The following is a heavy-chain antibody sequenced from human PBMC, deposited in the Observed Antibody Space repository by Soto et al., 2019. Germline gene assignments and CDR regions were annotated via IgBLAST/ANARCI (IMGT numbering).Heavy chain of an antibody. D-gene: IGHD3-3*01. V-gene: IGHV3-21*01. J-gene: IGHJ5*02. CDR2: ISSSSSYI. CDR3: ARAGAYFWSGYSISWFDP. Sequence: GGSLRLSCAASGFTFSSYSMNWVRQAPGKGLEWVSSISSSSSYIYYADSVKGRFTISRDNAKNSLYLQMNSLRAEDTAVYYCARAGAYFWSGYSISWFDPWGQGTLVTVSS. CDR1: GFTFSSYS.